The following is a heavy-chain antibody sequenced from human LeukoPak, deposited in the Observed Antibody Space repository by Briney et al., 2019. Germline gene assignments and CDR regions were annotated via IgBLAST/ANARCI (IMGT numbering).Heavy chain of an antibody. CDR2: FYYGEST. CDR1: GGSISSSSYY. Sequence: PSETLSLTCIVSGGSISSSSYYWGWLRQPPGTGLEWIGTFYYGESTYYNPSLQSRVTISVHPSKSQYSLRLSSVTAADTAVYYCARSYDSSGYYYSPFDYWGQGTLVTVSS. V-gene: IGHV4-39*01. CDR3: ARSYDSSGYYYSPFDY. J-gene: IGHJ4*02. D-gene: IGHD3-22*01.